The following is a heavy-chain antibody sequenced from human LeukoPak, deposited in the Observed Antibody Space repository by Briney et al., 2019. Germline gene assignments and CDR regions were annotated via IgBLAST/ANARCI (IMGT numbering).Heavy chain of an antibody. Sequence: GGSLRLSCAASGFIFSDYYMEWVRQAPGKGLEWVGRTRNKANSYATEYAASVKGRFTISRDDSKNSVYLQMNSLKTEDTAVYYCTRIYCTGGSCHDAFDIWGQGTMVTVSS. V-gene: IGHV3-72*01. J-gene: IGHJ3*02. CDR1: GFIFSDYY. CDR2: TRNKANSYAT. D-gene: IGHD2-8*02. CDR3: TRIYCTGGSCHDAFDI.